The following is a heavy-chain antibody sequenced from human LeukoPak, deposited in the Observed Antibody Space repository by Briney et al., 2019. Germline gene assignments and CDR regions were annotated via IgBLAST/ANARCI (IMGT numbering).Heavy chain of an antibody. D-gene: IGHD3-10*01. V-gene: IGHV4-4*02. J-gene: IGHJ4*02. CDR2: IYRSENP. Sequence: SGTLSLTCAVSGGSISSSDWWSWVRQPPGRGLEWIGYIYRSENPTYNPSLKGRVTMSADKPKNQFSLRLSSVTAADTAVYYCARERSGDDYWGQGTLVTVSS. CDR1: GGSISSSDW. CDR3: ARERSGDDY.